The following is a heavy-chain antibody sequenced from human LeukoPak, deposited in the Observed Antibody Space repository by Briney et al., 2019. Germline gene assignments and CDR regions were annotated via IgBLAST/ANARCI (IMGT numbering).Heavy chain of an antibody. Sequence: GSLRLSCTASGFTFGDYAMSWVRQAPGKGLEWVGFTRSKAYGGTTEYAASVKGRFTISRDDSKSIAYLQMNSLKTEDTAVYYCSFRYSSDDYWGQGTLVTVSS. CDR3: SFRYSSDDY. CDR1: GFTFGDYA. D-gene: IGHD6-19*01. CDR2: TRSKAYGGTT. V-gene: IGHV3-49*04. J-gene: IGHJ4*02.